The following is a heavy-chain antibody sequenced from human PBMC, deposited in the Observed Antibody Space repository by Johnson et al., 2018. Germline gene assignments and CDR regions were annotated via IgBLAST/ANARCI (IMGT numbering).Heavy chain of an antibody. CDR1: GFTFDDSA. CDR2: ISRKSGSI. CDR3: AKGDYGMDV. J-gene: IGHJ6*02. Sequence: VQLVQSGGGLVQXGRSLRLSCAASGFTFDDSAMHWVRQPPGKGLEWVSGISRKSGSIGYADSVKGRFTISRDNAKNSLYLQMNSLRAEDTALYYCAKGDYGMDVWGQGTTVTVSS. V-gene: IGHV3-9*01.